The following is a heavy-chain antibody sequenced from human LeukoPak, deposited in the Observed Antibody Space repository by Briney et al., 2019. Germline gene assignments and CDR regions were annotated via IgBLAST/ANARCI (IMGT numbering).Heavy chain of an antibody. V-gene: IGHV3-53*01. D-gene: IGHD6-19*01. CDR1: GFTVSNTY. CDR3: AREVVAGVFDS. J-gene: IGHJ4*01. Sequence: GGSLRLSCAASGFTVSNTYMSWVRQAPGKGLEWVSVIYFGGAYYIDSVKGRFTISRDNFNNTLNLQMNGLRVEDTAVYYCAREVVAGVFDSWGHGTLVTVSS. CDR2: IYFGGA.